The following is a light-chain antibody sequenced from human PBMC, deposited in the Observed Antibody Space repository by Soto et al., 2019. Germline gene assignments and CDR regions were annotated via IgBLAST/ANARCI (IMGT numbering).Light chain of an antibody. CDR3: SSYTSSSTLV. J-gene: IGLJ1*01. CDR2: DVS. Sequence: QSVLTQPASVSGSPGQSITISCTGTSSGVGAYNSVAWYQHNPGKAPKLMIYDVSNRPSGVSSRFSGSKSANTASLSISGLQADDEADYYCSSYTSSSTLVFGTGTKVTVL. V-gene: IGLV2-14*01. CDR1: SSGVGAYNS.